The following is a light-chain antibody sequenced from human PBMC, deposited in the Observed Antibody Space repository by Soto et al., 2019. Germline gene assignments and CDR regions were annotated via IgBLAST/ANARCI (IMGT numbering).Light chain of an antibody. Sequence: QSVLTQPASVSGSPGQSITISRTGTSSDVGGYNYVSWYQQHPGKAPKLMIYEVSNRPSGVSNRFSGSKSSNAASLTISGLQAEDEADYYCSSYTSSSSYVFGTGTKVTVL. CDR2: EVS. V-gene: IGLV2-14*01. CDR3: SSYTSSSSYV. CDR1: SSDVGGYNY. J-gene: IGLJ1*01.